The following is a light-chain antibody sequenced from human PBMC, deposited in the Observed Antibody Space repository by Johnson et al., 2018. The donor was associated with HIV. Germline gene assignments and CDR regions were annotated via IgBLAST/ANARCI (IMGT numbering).Light chain of an antibody. CDR3: GTWDSSLSAYV. V-gene: IGLV1-51*02. J-gene: IGLJ1*01. Sequence: QSILTQPPSVSAAPGQKVTISCSGSSSNIGNNYVSWYQQLPGTAPKLLIYENNKRPSGIPDRFSGSKSGKSATLGITGLQTGDEADYYCGTWDSSLSAYVFGTGTKVTGL. CDR2: ENN. CDR1: SSNIGNNY.